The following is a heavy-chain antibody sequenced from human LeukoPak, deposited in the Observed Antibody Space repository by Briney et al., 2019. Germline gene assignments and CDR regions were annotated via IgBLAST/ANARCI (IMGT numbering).Heavy chain of an antibody. D-gene: IGHD3-10*01. V-gene: IGHV4-34*01. Sequence: SETLSLTCAVYGGSFSGYYWSWIRQPPGKGLEWIGEINHSGSTNYNPSLKSRVNISVETSKNQFSLKLSSVTAADTAVYYCARGRYYYGSGSYFDYWGQGTLVTVSS. CDR2: INHSGST. CDR3: ARGRYYYGSGSYFDY. CDR1: GGSFSGYY. J-gene: IGHJ4*02.